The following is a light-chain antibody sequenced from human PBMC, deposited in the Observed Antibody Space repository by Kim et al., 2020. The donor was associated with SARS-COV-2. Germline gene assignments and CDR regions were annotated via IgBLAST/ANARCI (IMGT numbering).Light chain of an antibody. CDR1: QGISSY. CDR3: QQLNSYPLT. J-gene: IGKJ4*01. CDR2: AAA. Sequence: ASVGERVTITCRASQGISSYLALYQQQPGKAPKLLIYAAATLQSGVPSRFSGSGSGTDFTLTISSLQPEDFATYYCQQLNSYPLTFGGGTKVDIK. V-gene: IGKV1-9*01.